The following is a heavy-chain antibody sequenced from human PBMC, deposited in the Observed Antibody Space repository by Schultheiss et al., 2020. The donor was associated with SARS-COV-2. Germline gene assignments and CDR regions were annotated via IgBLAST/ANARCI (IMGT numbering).Heavy chain of an antibody. CDR1: GGTFSSYA. J-gene: IGHJ4*02. Sequence: SVKVSCKASGGTFSSYAISWVRQAPGQGLEWMGGIIPIFGTANYAQKLQGRVTMTTDTSTSTAYMELRSLRSDDTAVYYCARGSQDWPTLDYWGQGTLVTVSS. D-gene: IGHD3-9*01. CDR3: ARGSQDWPTLDY. CDR2: IIPIFGTA. V-gene: IGHV1-69*05.